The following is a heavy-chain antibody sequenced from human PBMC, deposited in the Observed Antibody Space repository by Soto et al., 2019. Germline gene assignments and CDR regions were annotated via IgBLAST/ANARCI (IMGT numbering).Heavy chain of an antibody. CDR2: IKSDGSTT. CDR1: GFTFGSYC. D-gene: IGHD4-17*01. Sequence: GGSLRLSCASSGFTFGSYCMHWVRQAPGKGLVWVSYIKSDGSTTNYADSVKGRFTISRDDAKNTLYLQMNSLRAEDTAVYYWLCGLYGGKCGILSNSWGQGTLVTVSS. V-gene: IGHV3-74*01. CDR3: LCGLYGGKCGILSNS. J-gene: IGHJ4*02.